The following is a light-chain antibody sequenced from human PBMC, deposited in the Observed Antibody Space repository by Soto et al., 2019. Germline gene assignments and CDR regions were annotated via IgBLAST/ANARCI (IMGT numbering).Light chain of an antibody. CDR2: DAS. Sequence: EIVLTQCPDTLYFSPGGRATLSCMASQSVSTYLAWYQQKPGQAPKLLIYDASNRATGIPARFSGSGSGTDFTLTISCLEPEDFAVYYCQQCRNWPRGTFGQGTRLEIK. J-gene: IGKJ5*01. CDR3: QQCRNWPRGT. V-gene: IGKV3-11*01. CDR1: QSVSTY.